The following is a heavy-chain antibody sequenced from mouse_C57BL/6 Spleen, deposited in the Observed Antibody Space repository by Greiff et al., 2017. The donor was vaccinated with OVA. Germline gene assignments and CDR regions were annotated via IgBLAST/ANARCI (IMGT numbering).Heavy chain of an antibody. CDR3: TRHSRYEEGFAD. D-gene: IGHD1-1*01. CDR1: GYTFTDYE. CDR2: IDPETGGT. J-gene: IGHJ3*01. V-gene: IGHV1-15*01. Sequence: QVQLQQSGAELVRPGASVTLSCKASGYTFTDYEMHWVKQTPVHGLEWIGAIDPETGGTAYNQKFKGKAILTADKSSSTAYMELRSLTSEDSAVYYCTRHSRYEEGFADWGTGTLVTVSA.